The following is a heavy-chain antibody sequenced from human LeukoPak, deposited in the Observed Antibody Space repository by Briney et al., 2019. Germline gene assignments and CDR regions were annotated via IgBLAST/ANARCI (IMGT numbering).Heavy chain of an antibody. Sequence: SVKVSCTASGGTFSSYAISWVRQAPGQGLEWMGGIIPIFGTANYAQKFQGRVTITTDESTSTAYMELSSLRSEDTAVYYCARAPLLDYYYYYMDVWGKGTTVTVSS. V-gene: IGHV1-69*05. CDR1: GGTFSSYA. CDR2: IIPIFGTA. D-gene: IGHD3-10*01. J-gene: IGHJ6*03. CDR3: ARAPLLDYYYYYMDV.